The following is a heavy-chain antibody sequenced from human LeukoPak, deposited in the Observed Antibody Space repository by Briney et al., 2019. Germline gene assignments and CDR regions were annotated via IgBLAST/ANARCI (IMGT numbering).Heavy chain of an antibody. D-gene: IGHD3-16*01. CDR3: ASRNGGVVHNWFDP. J-gene: IGHJ5*02. CDR1: GGSISSSSYY. CDR2: IYYSGST. V-gene: IGHV4-39*07. Sequence: SETLSLTCTVSGGSISSSSYYRGWIRQPPGEGLEWIGSIYYSGSTYYNPSLKSRVTISVDTSKNQFSLKLSSVTAADTAVYYCASRNGGVVHNWFDPWGQGTLVTVSS.